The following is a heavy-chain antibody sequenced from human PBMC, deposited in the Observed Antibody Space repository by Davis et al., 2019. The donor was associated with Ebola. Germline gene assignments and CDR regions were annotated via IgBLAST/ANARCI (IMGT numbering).Heavy chain of an antibody. CDR3: ARGRYCSSTSCYRATGYYYYMDV. V-gene: IGHV4-59*11. J-gene: IGHJ6*03. CDR2: IYYSGST. D-gene: IGHD2-2*02. Sequence: PSETLSLTCTVSGGSISSHYWSWIRQPPGKGLEWIGYIYYSGSTNYNPSLKSRVTISVDTSKNQFSLKLSSVTAADTAVYYCARGRYCSSTSCYRATGYYYYMDVWGKGTTVTVSS. CDR1: GGSISSHY.